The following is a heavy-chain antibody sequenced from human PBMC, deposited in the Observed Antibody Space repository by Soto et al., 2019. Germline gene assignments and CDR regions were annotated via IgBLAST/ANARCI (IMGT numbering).Heavy chain of an antibody. Sequence: SETLSLTCAVYGGSFSGYYWSWIRQPPGKGLEWIGEINHSGSTNYNPSLKSRVTISVDTSKNQFSLKLSSVTAADTAVYYCARTRTYYYDSSGYFTIGRWNRPVDYWGQGTLVTVSS. J-gene: IGHJ4*02. V-gene: IGHV4-34*01. CDR3: ARTRTYYYDSSGYFTIGRWNRPVDY. CDR1: GGSFSGYY. CDR2: INHSGST. D-gene: IGHD3-22*01.